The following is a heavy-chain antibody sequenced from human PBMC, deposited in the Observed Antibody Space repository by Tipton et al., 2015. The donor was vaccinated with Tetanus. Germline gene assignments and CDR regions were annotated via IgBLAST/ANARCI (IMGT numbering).Heavy chain of an antibody. J-gene: IGHJ5*02. Sequence: QVQLVQSGAEVKKPGASVKVSCKASGYTFTSYGISWVRQAPGQGLEWMGWISAYNGNTYHAQKVQGRVTMTTDTSTSTAYMELMSLRSDDTAVYYCAREPMIAARPPGSAGQNWFDPWGQGTLVTVSS. CDR2: ISAYNGNT. CDR1: GYTFTSYG. V-gene: IGHV1-18*01. CDR3: AREPMIAARPPGSAGQNWFDP. D-gene: IGHD6-6*01.